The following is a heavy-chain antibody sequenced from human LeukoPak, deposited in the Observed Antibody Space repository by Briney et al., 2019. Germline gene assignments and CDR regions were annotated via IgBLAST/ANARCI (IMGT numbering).Heavy chain of an antibody. CDR2: IIPIFGTA. CDR1: GGTFSSYA. J-gene: IGHJ5*02. Sequence: SVKVSCKAPGGTFSSYAISWVRQAPGQGLEWMGGIIPIFGTANYAQKFQGRVTITADKSTNTAYMELSSLRSDDTAVYYCARPTVAGRRDWFDPWGQGTLVTVSS. V-gene: IGHV1-69*06. CDR3: ARPTVAGRRDWFDP. D-gene: IGHD6-19*01.